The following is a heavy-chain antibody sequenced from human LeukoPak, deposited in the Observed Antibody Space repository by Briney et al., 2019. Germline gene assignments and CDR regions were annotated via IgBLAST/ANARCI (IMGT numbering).Heavy chain of an antibody. CDR1: GFTFSSYS. CDR2: ISSSSSYI. CDR3: ARDQGDYGDYVYLMTVDY. J-gene: IGHJ4*02. V-gene: IGHV3-21*01. D-gene: IGHD4-17*01. Sequence: GGSLRLSCAASGFTFSSYSMNWVRQAPGKGLEWVSPISSSSSYIYYADSVKGRLTISGDNAKNSLYLQMNSPRAEDTAVYYCARDQGDYGDYVYLMTVDYWGQGTLVTVSS.